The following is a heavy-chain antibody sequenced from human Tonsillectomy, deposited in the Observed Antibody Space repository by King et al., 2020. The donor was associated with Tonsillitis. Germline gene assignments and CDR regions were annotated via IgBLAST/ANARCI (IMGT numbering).Heavy chain of an antibody. CDR3: ARDRHDELLTGYPYGMDV. CDR2: ISSGRSTI. J-gene: IGHJ6*02. CDR1: GFTFNTYR. V-gene: IGHV3-48*02. D-gene: IGHD3-9*01. Sequence: VQLVESGGGLVQPGGSLRLSCAASGFTFNTYRMNWVRQAPGKGLEWVSYISSGRSTIYYADSVKGRFTISRDNAKNSLYLQMNSLRDEDTAVYYCARDRHDELLTGYPYGMDVWGQGTTVTVSS.